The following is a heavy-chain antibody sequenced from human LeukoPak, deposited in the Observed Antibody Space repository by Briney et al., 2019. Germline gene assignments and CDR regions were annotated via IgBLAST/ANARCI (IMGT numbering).Heavy chain of an antibody. V-gene: IGHV3-48*03. Sequence: GGSLRLSCAASGFTFSSYEMNWVRQAPGKGLESISYITTSSNVYYEDSVKGRFTISRDNAKNSMYLQMNSLRDEDTAVYYCARYRGSYSASDYWGQGTLVTVS. D-gene: IGHD1-26*01. CDR2: ITTSSNV. CDR3: ARYRGSYSASDY. J-gene: IGHJ4*02. CDR1: GFTFSSYE.